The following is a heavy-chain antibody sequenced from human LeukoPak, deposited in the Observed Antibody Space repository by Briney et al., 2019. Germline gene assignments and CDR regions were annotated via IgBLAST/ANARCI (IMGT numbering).Heavy chain of an antibody. CDR2: IYYSGST. J-gene: IGHJ4*02. CDR3: ARTAGVLRYFDWLTY. Sequence: PSGTLSLTCAVSGGSISSSNWWSWVRQPPGKGLEWIGSIYYSGSTYYNPSLKSRVTVSVDTSKNQFSLKLNSVTAADTAVYYCARTAGVLRYFDWLTYWGQGTLVTVSS. D-gene: IGHD3-9*01. CDR1: GGSISSSNW. V-gene: IGHV4-4*02.